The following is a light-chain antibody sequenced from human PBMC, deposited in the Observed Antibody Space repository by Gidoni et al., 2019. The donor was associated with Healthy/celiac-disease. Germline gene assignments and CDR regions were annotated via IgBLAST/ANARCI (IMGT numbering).Light chain of an antibody. V-gene: IGKV2-28*01. CDR2: LGS. Sequence: DIVMNQSPLSLPVTHGEPASISCRSSQSILHSNGYNYLDWYLQKPGQSPQLLIYLGSNRASGVPDRFSGSGSCTDFTLKISRVEAEDVGVYYCMQALQTPPGTFGPGTKVDIK. J-gene: IGKJ3*01. CDR3: MQALQTPPGT. CDR1: QSILHSNGYNY.